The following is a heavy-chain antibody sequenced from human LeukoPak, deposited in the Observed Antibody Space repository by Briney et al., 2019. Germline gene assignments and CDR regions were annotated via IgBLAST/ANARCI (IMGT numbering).Heavy chain of an antibody. Sequence: GGCVRLSCAASGFTFSLYAMSWARQAPGKGLEWVSAISGSGGYTDYADSVKGRFTISRDNSKNTLYVQMNSLRAEDTAVYYCAKDQRGYDKPIDYWGQENLVPVSS. D-gene: IGHD5-12*01. J-gene: IGHJ4*02. CDR2: ISGSGGYT. CDR1: GFTFSLYA. V-gene: IGHV3-23*01. CDR3: AKDQRGYDKPIDY.